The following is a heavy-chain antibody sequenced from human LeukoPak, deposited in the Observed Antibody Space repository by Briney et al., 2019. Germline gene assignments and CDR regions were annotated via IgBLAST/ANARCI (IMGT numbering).Heavy chain of an antibody. CDR1: GFTFSSYG. J-gene: IGHJ4*02. V-gene: IGHV3-30*03. CDR3: ARPRVPDS. CDR2: ISYDGSNK. Sequence: PGRSLRLSCAASGFTFSSYGMHWVRQAPGKGLEWVAVISYDGSNKYYADSVKGRFTISRDNSKNTLYLQMNSLRAEDTAVYYCARPRVPDSWGQGTLVTVSS.